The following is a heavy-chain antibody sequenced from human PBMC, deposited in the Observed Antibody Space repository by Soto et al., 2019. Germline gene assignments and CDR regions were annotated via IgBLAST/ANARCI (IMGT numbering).Heavy chain of an antibody. CDR2: IIPIFGTA. J-gene: IGHJ4*02. V-gene: IGHV1-69*13. Sequence: ASVKVSCKASGWTFSSYAISWVGQAPGQGLEWMGGIIPIFGTANYAQKFQGRVTITADESTSTAYMELSSLRSEDTAVYYCATIPEPALSLFDYWGQGTLVTVSS. CDR3: ATIPEPALSLFDY. CDR1: GWTFSSYA. D-gene: IGHD2-2*01.